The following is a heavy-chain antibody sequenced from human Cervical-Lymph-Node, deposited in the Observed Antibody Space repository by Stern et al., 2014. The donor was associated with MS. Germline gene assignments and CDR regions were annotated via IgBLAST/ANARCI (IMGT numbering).Heavy chain of an antibody. CDR1: GYTFTTYA. J-gene: IGHJ5*02. D-gene: IGHD6-13*01. CDR2: INTNTGNP. V-gene: IGHV7-4-1*02. Sequence: MQLVESGSELKKPGASVKVSCKASGYTFTTYAMNWVRQAPGQGLEWMGWINTNTGNPTYAQGFTGRCVFSLDTSVSTAYLQISSLKAEDTAVYYCARGSRRPGTWWFDPWGQGTLVTVSS. CDR3: ARGSRRPGTWWFDP.